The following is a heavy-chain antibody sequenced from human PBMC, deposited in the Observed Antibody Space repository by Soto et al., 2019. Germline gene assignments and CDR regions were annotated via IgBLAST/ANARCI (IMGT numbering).Heavy chain of an antibody. Sequence: GESLKISCKGSGYSFTSYWIGWVRQLPGKGLEWMGIIYPGDSDTRYSPSFQGQVTISADKSIRTAYLQWSSLKAADTAMYYCARHPTPLGWKAPIAEFDYWGQGTLVTVSS. J-gene: IGHJ4*02. CDR3: ARHPTPLGWKAPIAEFDY. CDR2: IYPGDSDT. V-gene: IGHV5-51*01. D-gene: IGHD1-1*01. CDR1: GYSFTSYW.